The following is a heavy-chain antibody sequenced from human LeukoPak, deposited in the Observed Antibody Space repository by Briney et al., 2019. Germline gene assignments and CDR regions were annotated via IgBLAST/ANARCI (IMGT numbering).Heavy chain of an antibody. J-gene: IGHJ4*02. V-gene: IGHV4-4*07. D-gene: IGHD3-22*01. Sequence: SETLSLNCTVSGGSISAYRWSWIRQSAGKGLEWIGLIYTSGSTNYNPSLKSRVTMSVDTSKNQFSLKLSSVTAADTAVYYCARGSNYYDSSGYYNYWGQGTLVTVSS. CDR1: GGSISAYR. CDR2: IYTSGST. CDR3: ARGSNYYDSSGYYNY.